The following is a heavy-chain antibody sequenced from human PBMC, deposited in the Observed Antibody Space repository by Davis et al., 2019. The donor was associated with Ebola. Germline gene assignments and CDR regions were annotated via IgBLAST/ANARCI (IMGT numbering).Heavy chain of an antibody. CDR3: ARFLAYYYDSSGYYYGANFDY. J-gene: IGHJ4*02. CDR2: IYYSGST. CDR1: GGSISSYY. Sequence: SETLSLTCTVSGGSISSYYWSWIRQPPGKGLEWIGYIYYSGSTNYNPSLKSRVTISVDTSKNQFSLKLSSVTAADTAVYYCARFLAYYYDSSGYYYGANFDYWGQGTLVTVSS. V-gene: IGHV4-59*01. D-gene: IGHD3-22*01.